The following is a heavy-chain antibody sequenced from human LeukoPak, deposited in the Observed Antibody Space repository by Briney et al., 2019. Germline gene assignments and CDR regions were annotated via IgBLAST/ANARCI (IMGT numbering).Heavy chain of an antibody. CDR2: IYYSGST. J-gene: IGHJ4*02. CDR1: GYSISSSNW. CDR3: ARIKGHYYDSSGYYFDY. Sequence: SDTLSLTCAVSGYSISSSNWWGWIRQPPGKGLEWIGYIYYSGSTYSNPSLKSRVTMSVDTSKNQFSLKLSSVTAVHTAVYYCARIKGHYYDSSGYYFDYWGQGTLVTVSS. V-gene: IGHV4-28*01. D-gene: IGHD3-22*01.